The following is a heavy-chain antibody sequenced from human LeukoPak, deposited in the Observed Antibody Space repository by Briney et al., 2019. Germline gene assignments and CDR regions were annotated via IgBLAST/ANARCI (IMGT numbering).Heavy chain of an antibody. Sequence: SETLSLTCTVSNGSISSHYWTWIRQSPVKGLEWIGDISNSGSTSYNPSLKSRVTISIDTSKNQFSLKLSSVTAADTAVYYCGRDALVGYFSYYYMDVWGKGTTVTVSS. CDR3: GRDALVGYFSYYYMDV. CDR1: NGSISSHY. D-gene: IGHD2-15*01. CDR2: ISNSGST. V-gene: IGHV4-59*11. J-gene: IGHJ6*03.